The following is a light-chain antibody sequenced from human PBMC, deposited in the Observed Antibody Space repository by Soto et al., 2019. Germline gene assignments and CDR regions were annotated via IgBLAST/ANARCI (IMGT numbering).Light chain of an antibody. Sequence: DILMTQSPSSLSASVGDRVTITCRASQDISCLGGFQQKQAAPPKRLIYATSTFEGGVPSRFSGSGSGTEFTLTISSLQPEDFATYFCLQHNPYPYTFGQGTKVDIK. V-gene: IGKV1-17*01. CDR3: LQHNPYPYT. CDR2: ATS. J-gene: IGKJ2*01. CDR1: QDISC.